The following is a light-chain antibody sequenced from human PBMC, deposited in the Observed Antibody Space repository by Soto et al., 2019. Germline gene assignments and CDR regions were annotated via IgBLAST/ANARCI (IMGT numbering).Light chain of an antibody. J-gene: IGLJ3*02. CDR1: SSNIGVGSD. CDR3: QSYDSSLSGFWV. CDR2: DNS. V-gene: IGLV1-40*01. Sequence: QSVLTQPPSVSGAPGQRVTISCTGSSSNIGVGSDVHWYQQLPGTAPKLLIYDNSNRPSGVPDRFSGSKSGTSASLAITGLQAEDEADYYCQSYDSSLSGFWVFGGGTKVTVL.